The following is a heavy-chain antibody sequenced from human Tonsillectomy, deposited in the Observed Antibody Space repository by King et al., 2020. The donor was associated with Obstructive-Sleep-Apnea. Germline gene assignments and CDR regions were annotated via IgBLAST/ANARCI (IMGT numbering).Heavy chain of an antibody. V-gene: IGHV1-8*01. J-gene: IGHJ4*02. CDR2: MNPNSGNT. CDR3: ARVGRYGDYFDY. CDR1: GYTFTSYD. D-gene: IGHD4-17*01. Sequence: QLVQSGAEVKKPGASVKVSCKAFGYTFTSYDVNWVRQATGQGLEWMGWMNPNSGNTGYEQKFQGRVTMTRNTSISTAYMELSSLRSEDTAVYYCARVGRYGDYFDYWGQGTLVTVSS.